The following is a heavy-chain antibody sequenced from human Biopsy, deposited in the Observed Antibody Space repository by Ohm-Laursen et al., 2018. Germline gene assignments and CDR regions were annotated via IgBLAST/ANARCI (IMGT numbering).Heavy chain of an antibody. V-gene: IGHV4-39*02. CDR1: GGSISDSTYH. D-gene: IGHD3-9*01. J-gene: IGHJ5*02. Sequence: SKTLSLTCIVSGGSISDSTYHWGWIRQSPGKGLEWIGNIYYSGNTDYSPSLKSRVTISVDTSNNQFSLKLSSVTAADTAVYYCARDRFDLLTPNWFDPWGQGTLVTVSS. CDR3: ARDRFDLLTPNWFDP. CDR2: IYYSGNT.